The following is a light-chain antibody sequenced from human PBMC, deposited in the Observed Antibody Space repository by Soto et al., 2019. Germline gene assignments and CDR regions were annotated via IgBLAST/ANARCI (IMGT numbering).Light chain of an antibody. Sequence: QSVLTHPPSVSAAPGQKVTISCSGSSSNIGNNYVSWYQQLPGTAPKLLIYENNKRPSGIPDRFSGSKSGTSATLGITGLQTGDEADYYCGTWDSSLSADVVFGGGTKLTVL. CDR1: SSNIGNNY. CDR2: ENN. J-gene: IGLJ2*01. V-gene: IGLV1-51*02. CDR3: GTWDSSLSADVV.